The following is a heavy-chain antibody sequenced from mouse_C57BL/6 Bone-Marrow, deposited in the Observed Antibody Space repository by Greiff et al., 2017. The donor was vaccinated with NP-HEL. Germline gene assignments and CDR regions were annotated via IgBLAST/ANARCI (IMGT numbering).Heavy chain of an antibody. J-gene: IGHJ4*01. V-gene: IGHV2-2*01. D-gene: IGHD2-4*01. CDR2: IWSGGST. CDR1: GFSLTSYG. CDR3: ARGGITTDYYAMDY. Sequence: QVHVKQSGPGLVQPSQSLSITCTVSGFSLTSYGVHWVRQSPGKGLEWLGVIWSGGSTDYNAAFISRLSISKDNSKSQVFFKMNSLQADDTAIYYCARGGITTDYYAMDYWGQGTSVTVSS.